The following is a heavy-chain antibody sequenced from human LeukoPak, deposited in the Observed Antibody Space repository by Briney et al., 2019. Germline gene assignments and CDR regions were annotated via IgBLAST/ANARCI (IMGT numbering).Heavy chain of an antibody. D-gene: IGHD5-24*01. CDR2: TYYRSKWYN. CDR1: GDTVSSNSAA. V-gene: IGHV6-1*01. J-gene: IGHJ6*02. CDR3: ERAGYNSRAYYYYGMDV. Sequence: SQTFSLTCAISGDTVSSNSAAWNWSRQSPSRGLEWLGRTYYRSKWYNDYAVSVKSRITINPDTSKNQFSLQLNSVTPEDTAVYYCERAGYNSRAYYYYGMDVWAKGPRSPSP.